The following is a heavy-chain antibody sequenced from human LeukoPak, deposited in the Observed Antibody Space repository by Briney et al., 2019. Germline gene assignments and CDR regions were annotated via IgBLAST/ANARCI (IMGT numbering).Heavy chain of an antibody. CDR3: AKKIGDFWSGYYDFSSSYYYGMDV. Sequence: GGSLRLSCAASGFTFSSYSMNWVRQAPGKGLEWVSYISSSSSTTYYADSVKGRFTISRDNSKNTLYLQMNSLRAEDTAVYYCAKKIGDFWSGYYDFSSSYYYGMDVWGQGTTVTVSS. CDR2: ISSSSSTT. D-gene: IGHD3-3*01. CDR1: GFTFSSYS. V-gene: IGHV3-48*01. J-gene: IGHJ6*02.